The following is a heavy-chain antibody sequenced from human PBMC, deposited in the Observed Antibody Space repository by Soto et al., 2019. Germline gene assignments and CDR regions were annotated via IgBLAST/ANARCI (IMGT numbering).Heavy chain of an antibody. V-gene: IGHV4-31*03. CDR1: GGSISSGGYY. J-gene: IGHJ4*02. D-gene: IGHD5-12*01. CDR3: ARGVSGYEYFDY. CDR2: IYYSGST. Sequence: QVQLQESGPGLVKPSQTLSLTCTVSGGSISSGGYYWSWIRQHPGKGLEWIGYIYYSGSTYYNPSLKSRVTMSVDTSKNQFSLKLSSVTAADTAVYYCARGVSGYEYFDYWGQGTLVTVSS.